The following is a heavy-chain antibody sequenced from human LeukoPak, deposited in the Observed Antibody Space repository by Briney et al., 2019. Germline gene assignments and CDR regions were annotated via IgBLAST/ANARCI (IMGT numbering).Heavy chain of an antibody. J-gene: IGHJ6*03. CDR1: GYRFTSYW. CDR2: IYAGDANT. Sequence: GESLKISCKGSGYRFTSYWIGWLRQMPGKGLEWVGIIYAGDANTRYSPSFQGQVTISADKSISTAYLQWSSLKASDTAMYYCARLAAYDFWSGYSPVSYYYYMDVWGKGTTVTVSS. CDR3: ARLAAYDFWSGYSPVSYYYYMDV. D-gene: IGHD3-3*01. V-gene: IGHV5-51*01.